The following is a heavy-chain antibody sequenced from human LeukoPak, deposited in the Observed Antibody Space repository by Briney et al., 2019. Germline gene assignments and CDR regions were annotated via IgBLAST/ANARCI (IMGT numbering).Heavy chain of an antibody. CDR1: GGSISSYY. J-gene: IGHJ5*02. Sequence: PSETLSLTCTVSGGSISSYYWGWVRQPPGKALEWIGNIYYSGSTNYNPSLKSRVTISVDTSKNQFSLKLSSVTAADTAVYYCAREQLAYNWFDPWGQGTLVTVSS. CDR2: IYYSGST. V-gene: IGHV4-59*01. D-gene: IGHD6-13*01. CDR3: AREQLAYNWFDP.